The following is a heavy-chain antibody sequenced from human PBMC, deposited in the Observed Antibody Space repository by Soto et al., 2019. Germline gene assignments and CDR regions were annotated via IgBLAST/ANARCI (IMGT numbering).Heavy chain of an antibody. CDR1: GFTFSDYY. Sequence: QVQLVESGGGLVKPGGSLRLSCAASGFTFSDYYMSWIRQAPGKGLVWVSYISSRSSTICYADSVKGRFTISRDNVKNSLYLQMNSLRAEDTAVYYCASGTNGAFFVYWGQGILVTVSS. V-gene: IGHV3-11*01. CDR2: ISSRSSTI. J-gene: IGHJ4*02. D-gene: IGHD2-8*01. CDR3: ASGTNGAFFVY.